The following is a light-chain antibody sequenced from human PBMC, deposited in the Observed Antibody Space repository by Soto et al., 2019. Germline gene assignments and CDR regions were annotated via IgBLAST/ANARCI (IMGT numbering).Light chain of an antibody. CDR1: QSISSW. CDR2: DAS. J-gene: IGKJ5*01. Sequence: DIQMTQSPSTLSASVGDRVTITCRASQSISSWLAWYQQKPGKAPKLLIYDASSLERGVPSRFSGSGSGTEFILTISSLQPDDFATYYCQQYSSSPMYTFGQGTRLEIK. CDR3: QQYSSSPMYT. V-gene: IGKV1-5*01.